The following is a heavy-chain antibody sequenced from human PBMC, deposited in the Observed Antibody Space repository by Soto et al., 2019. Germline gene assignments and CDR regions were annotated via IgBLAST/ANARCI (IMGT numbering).Heavy chain of an antibody. V-gene: IGHV3-23*01. J-gene: IGHJ6*03. CDR3: AKEGQRTLEEPYYMDV. CDR2: ISGSGGST. CDR1: GFTVSSNY. D-gene: IGHD1-1*01. Sequence: GGSLRLSCAASGFTVSSNYMSWVRQAPGKGLEWVSAISGSGGSTYYADSVKGRFTISRDNSKNTLYLQMNSLRAEDTAVYYCAKEGQRTLEEPYYMDVWGKGTTVSVSS.